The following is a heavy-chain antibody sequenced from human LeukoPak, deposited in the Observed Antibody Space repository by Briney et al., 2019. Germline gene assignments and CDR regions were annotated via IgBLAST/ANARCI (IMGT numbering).Heavy chain of an antibody. Sequence: PGGSLRLSCAASGFTFSSYGMHWVRQAPGKGLEWVAVIWYDGSNKYYADSVKGRFTISRDNSKNTLYLQMNSLRAEDTAVYYCARTAGYCSSTSCYSWRAFDIWGQGTMVTVSS. V-gene: IGHV3-33*01. D-gene: IGHD2-2*02. CDR2: IWYDGSNK. CDR1: GFTFSSYG. CDR3: ARTAGYCSSTSCYSWRAFDI. J-gene: IGHJ3*02.